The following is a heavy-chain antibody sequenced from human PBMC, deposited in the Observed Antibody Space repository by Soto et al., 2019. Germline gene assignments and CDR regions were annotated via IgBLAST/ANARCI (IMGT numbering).Heavy chain of an antibody. J-gene: IGHJ6*03. V-gene: IGHV4-34*01. CDR3: ARGSRGYCSSTSCYAPGYYYYYMDV. CDR1: GGSFSGYY. CDR2: INHSGST. D-gene: IGHD2-2*01. Sequence: PSETLSLTCAVYGGSFSGYYWSWIRQPPGKGLEWIGEINHSGSTNYNPSLKSRVTISVDTSKNQFSLKLSSVTAADTAVYYCARGSRGYCSSTSCYAPGYYYYYMDVWGKGTTVT.